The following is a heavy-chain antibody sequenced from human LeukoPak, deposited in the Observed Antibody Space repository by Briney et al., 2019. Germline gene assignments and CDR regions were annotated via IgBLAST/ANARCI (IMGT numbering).Heavy chain of an antibody. CDR2: INWNGGST. V-gene: IGHV3-20*04. Sequence: PGGSLRLSCAASGFTFDDYGMSWVRQAPGKGLEWVSGINWNGGSTGYADSVKGRFTISRDNAKNSLYLQMSSLRAEDTALYYCARNSSSWYPVSGSDGYDIWGQGTMVTVSS. J-gene: IGHJ3*02. D-gene: IGHD6-13*01. CDR3: ARNSSSWYPVSGSDGYDI. CDR1: GFTFDDYG.